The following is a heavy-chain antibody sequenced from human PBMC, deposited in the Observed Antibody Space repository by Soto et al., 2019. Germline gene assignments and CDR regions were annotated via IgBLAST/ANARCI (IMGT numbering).Heavy chain of an antibody. V-gene: IGHV3-9*01. CDR3: AKHEGYCNSISCKDAFDY. CDR1: GFTFVDYA. CDR2: ISWDGGYK. D-gene: IGHD2-2*01. Sequence: EVQLVESGGGLVQPGRSLRLSCAASGFTFVDYAMHWVRQAPGQGLEWVSGISWDGGYKGYADSVKGRFTISRDNAKKSLYLEMNSLRVEDTALYYCAKHEGYCNSISCKDAFDYWGQGTTVTVS. J-gene: IGHJ3*01.